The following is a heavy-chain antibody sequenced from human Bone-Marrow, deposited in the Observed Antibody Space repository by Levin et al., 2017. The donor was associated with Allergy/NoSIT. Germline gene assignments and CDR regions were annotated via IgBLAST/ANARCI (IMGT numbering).Heavy chain of an antibody. CDR1: GFTFSDYY. CDR2: ISSSGSTI. J-gene: IGHJ4*02. CDR3: AREHSSSSLAGH. V-gene: IGHV3-11*01. D-gene: IGHD6-6*01. Sequence: PGESLKISCAASGFTFSDYYMSWIRQAPGKGLEWVSYISSSGSTIYYADSVKGRFTISRDNAKNSLYLQMNSLRAEDTAVYYCAREHSSSSLAGHWGQGTLVTVSS.